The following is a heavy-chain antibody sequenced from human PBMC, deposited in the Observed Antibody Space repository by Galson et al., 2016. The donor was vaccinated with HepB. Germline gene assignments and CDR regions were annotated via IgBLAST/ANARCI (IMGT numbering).Heavy chain of an antibody. J-gene: IGHJ4*02. CDR2: VYSGGNS. Sequence: SLRLSCAASGITVNSNYISWVRQAPGKGLEWVSVVYSGGNSYYADSVKGRFAISRDNSKNTVYLQLNSLRPDDTAVYYCARGPTDNGEFNWGQGTLVTVSS. D-gene: IGHD4-17*01. CDR1: GITVNSNY. V-gene: IGHV3-53*05. CDR3: ARGPTDNGEFN.